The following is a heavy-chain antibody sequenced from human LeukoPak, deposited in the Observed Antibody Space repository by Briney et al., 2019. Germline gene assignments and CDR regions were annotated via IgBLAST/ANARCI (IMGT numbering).Heavy chain of an antibody. CDR2: ISGSDGTT. D-gene: IGHD1-26*01. CDR3: AKDRGLLAGLDN. J-gene: IGHJ4*02. CDR1: GFTFSNYA. Sequence: GGSLRLSCAASGFTFSNYAMNWVRQAPGKGLEWVSTISGSDGTTYYADSVKGRFTISRDNSKNTLYVQMNSLRAEDTAVYYCAKDRGLLAGLDNWGRGTLVTVSS. V-gene: IGHV3-23*01.